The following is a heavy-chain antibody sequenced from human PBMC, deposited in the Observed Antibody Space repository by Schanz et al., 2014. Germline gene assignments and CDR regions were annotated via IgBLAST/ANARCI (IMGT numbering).Heavy chain of an antibody. CDR2: INSDGRST. D-gene: IGHD1-26*01. Sequence: EVQLVESGGGLVQPGGSLRLSCAASGFTFNDYWMHWVRQAPGKGLVWVSRINSDGRSTNYADSVKGRFSISRDNARNTLHLQMDSLRDEDTAVYYCAKYGTGKGVSFEYWGQGTLVTVSS. J-gene: IGHJ4*02. V-gene: IGHV3-74*01. CDR3: AKYGTGKGVSFEY. CDR1: GFTFNDYW.